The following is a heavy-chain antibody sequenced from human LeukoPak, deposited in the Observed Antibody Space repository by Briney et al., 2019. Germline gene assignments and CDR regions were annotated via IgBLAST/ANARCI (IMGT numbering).Heavy chain of an antibody. V-gene: IGHV1-46*01. CDR2: INPSGGST. J-gene: IGHJ4*02. D-gene: IGHD3-10*01. CDR3: ATCSGITPSPFDY. Sequence: ASVKVSCKASGYTFTSYYMHWVRQAPGQGLEWMGIINPSGGSTSYAQKFQGRVTITADESTSTAYMELSSLRSEDTAVYYCATCSGITPSPFDYWGQGTLVTVSS. CDR1: GYTFTSYY.